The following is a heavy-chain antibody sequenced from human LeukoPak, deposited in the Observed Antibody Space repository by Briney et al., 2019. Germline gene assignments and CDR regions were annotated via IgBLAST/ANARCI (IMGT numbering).Heavy chain of an antibody. D-gene: IGHD1-1*01. CDR1: GFTFDDYA. V-gene: IGHV3-9*01. CDR3: AKDEGYTIDSYWYFEL. Sequence: GGSLRLSCAASGFTFDDYATHWVRRAPGKGLEWVAAISWSSKERDYADSVKGRFTISRDNAENSLYLQMNSLRPEDTAFYYCAKDEGYTIDSYWYFELWGRGTLVTVSS. J-gene: IGHJ2*01. CDR2: ISWSSKER.